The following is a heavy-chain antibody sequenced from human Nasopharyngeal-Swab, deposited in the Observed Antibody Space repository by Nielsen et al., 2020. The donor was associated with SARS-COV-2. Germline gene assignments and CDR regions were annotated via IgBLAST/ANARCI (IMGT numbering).Heavy chain of an antibody. D-gene: IGHD2-2*01. CDR2: IFSNDKK. Sequence: SGPTLVKPTETLTLTCTVSGFSLSNARMGVSWIRQPPGKALEWLAHIFSNDKKSYSTSLKSRLTISKDTSKSQVVLTMTNMDPVDTATYYCARIVVVPAAMKGKGSWFDPWGQGTLVTVSS. CDR3: ARIVVVPAAMKGKGSWFDP. J-gene: IGHJ5*02. V-gene: IGHV2-26*01. CDR1: GFSLSNARMG.